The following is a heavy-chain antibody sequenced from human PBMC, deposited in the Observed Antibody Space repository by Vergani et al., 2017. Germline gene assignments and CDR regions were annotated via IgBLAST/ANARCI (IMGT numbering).Heavy chain of an antibody. J-gene: IGHJ5*02. D-gene: IGHD2-2*01. V-gene: IGHV4-4*03. CDR1: GGSISSSNW. CDR2: INHSGST. Sequence: QVQLQESGPGLVKPPGTLSLTCAVSGGSISSSNWWSWVRQPPGKGLEWIGEINHSGSTNYNPSLKSRVTISVDTSKNQFSLKLSSVTAADTAVYYCARGGSSFPRYCSSTSCSRRFDPWGQGTLVTVSS. CDR3: ARGGSSFPRYCSSTSCSRRFDP.